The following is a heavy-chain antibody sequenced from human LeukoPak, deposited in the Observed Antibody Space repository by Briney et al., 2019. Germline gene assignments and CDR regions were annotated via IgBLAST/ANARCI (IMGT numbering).Heavy chain of an antibody. CDR1: GYTFTSYD. CDR2: MNPNSGGT. Sequence: ASVKVSCKASGYTFTSYDINWVRQAPGQGREWMGWMNPNSGGTNYAQKFQGRVTLTRDTSITTAYMELSRLRSDDTAVYYCARCGYNDSSGYDNDAFDVWGQGTVVTVSS. D-gene: IGHD3-22*01. J-gene: IGHJ3*01. CDR3: ARCGYNDSSGYDNDAFDV. V-gene: IGHV1-2*02.